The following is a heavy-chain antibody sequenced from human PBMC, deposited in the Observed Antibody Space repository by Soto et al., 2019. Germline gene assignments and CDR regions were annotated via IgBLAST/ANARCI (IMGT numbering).Heavy chain of an antibody. D-gene: IGHD3-9*01. CDR3: ASTYYDILTGSFAYGMDV. CDR1: GDPISSGDYY. CDR2: ISYSGNT. V-gene: IGHV4-30-4*01. Sequence: PSETLSLTCSVSGDPISSGDYYWSWIRQPPGSGLEWIGYISYSGNTYYDPSLKSRVTISVDTSKNQFSLKLSSVTAADTAVYYCASTYYDILTGSFAYGMDVWGQGTTVTVSS. J-gene: IGHJ6*02.